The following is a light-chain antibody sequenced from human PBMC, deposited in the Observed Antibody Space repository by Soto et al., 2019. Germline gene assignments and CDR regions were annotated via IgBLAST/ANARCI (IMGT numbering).Light chain of an antibody. V-gene: IGKV3-20*01. CDR3: QQYGSSGT. J-gene: IGKJ1*01. CDR1: QSVSSSY. Sequence: EIVLTQSPATLSLSPGERATLSCRASQSVSSSYLAWYQQKPGQAPRLLIYGASNRATGIPDRFSGSGSGTDFTLTISRLEPEDSAVYYCQQYGSSGTFGQGTKVDI. CDR2: GAS.